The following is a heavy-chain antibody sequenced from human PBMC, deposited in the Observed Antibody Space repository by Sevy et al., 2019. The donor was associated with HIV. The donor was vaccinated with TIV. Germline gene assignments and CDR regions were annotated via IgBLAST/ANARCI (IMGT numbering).Heavy chain of an antibody. CDR3: AKDIQSCGELFAGPDY. CDR1: GFTFHDYA. J-gene: IGHJ4*02. Sequence: GGSLRLSCAASGFTFHDYAMHWVRQAPGKGLEWVSVISWNRGIIDYADSVKGRFTISRDNAKNSLYLQMNILRAEDTAFYYCAKDIQSCGELFAGPDYWGQGTLVTVSS. CDR2: ISWNRGII. D-gene: IGHD3-10*01. V-gene: IGHV3-9*01.